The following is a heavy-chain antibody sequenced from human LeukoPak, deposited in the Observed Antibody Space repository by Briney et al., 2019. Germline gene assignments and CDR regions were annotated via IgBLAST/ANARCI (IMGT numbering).Heavy chain of an antibody. D-gene: IGHD3-9*01. V-gene: IGHV4-59*08. J-gene: IGHJ4*02. CDR3: PRHRLTDGLMD. CDR2: IYDRERT. CDR1: GGSVTGVY. Sequence: PSETLSLTCSVSGGSVTGVYWSWIRQPPGKGLEWIGSIYDRERTNDNPSLMSRVTISVDTSKNQFSLKLTSATAADTAIYYCPRHRLTDGLMDWGQGTLVTVSS.